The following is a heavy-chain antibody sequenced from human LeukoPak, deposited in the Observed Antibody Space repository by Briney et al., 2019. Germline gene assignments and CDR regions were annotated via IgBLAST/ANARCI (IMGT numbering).Heavy chain of an antibody. CDR1: GFTFSSYS. J-gene: IGHJ6*03. V-gene: IGHV3-48*04. CDR2: ISSSSSAI. D-gene: IGHD6-13*01. CDR3: ARVLRAISSSWYGEYYYMDV. Sequence: GGSLRLSCAASGFTFSSYSMNWVRQAPGKGLEWVSYISSSSSAIYYADSVKGRFTISRDNAKNSLYLQMNSLRAEDTAVYYCARVLRAISSSWYGEYYYMDVWGKGTTVTVSS.